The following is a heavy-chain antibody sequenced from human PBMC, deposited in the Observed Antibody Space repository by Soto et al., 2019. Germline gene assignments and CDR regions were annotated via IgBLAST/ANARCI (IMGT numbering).Heavy chain of an antibody. Sequence: AGGSLRLSCSGSGYNFGDYAMSWFRQPPGKGLEWVGFIRSKTYGGTTEFAASVAGRFSISRDDSNGIAYLQMNRLRTEDSGLYYCTREVYCSGGSCYDWGQGTLVTVSS. J-gene: IGHJ4*02. CDR1: GYNFGDYA. CDR2: IRSKTYGGTT. CDR3: TREVYCSGGSCYD. D-gene: IGHD2-15*01. V-gene: IGHV3-49*03.